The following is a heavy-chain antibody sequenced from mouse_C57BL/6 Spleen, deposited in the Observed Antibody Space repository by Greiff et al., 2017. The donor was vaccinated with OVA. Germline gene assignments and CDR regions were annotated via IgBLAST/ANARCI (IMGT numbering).Heavy chain of an antibody. CDR2: IYPRSGNT. Sequence: QVQLQQSGAELARPGASVKLSCKASGYTFTSYGISWVKQRTGQGLEWIGEIYPRSGNTYYNEQFKGKATLTADKSSSTAYMELRSLTSEDSAVYFCARSKGRLDYFDYWGQGTTLTVSS. CDR3: ARSKGRLDYFDY. CDR1: GYTFTSYG. V-gene: IGHV1-81*01. J-gene: IGHJ2*01.